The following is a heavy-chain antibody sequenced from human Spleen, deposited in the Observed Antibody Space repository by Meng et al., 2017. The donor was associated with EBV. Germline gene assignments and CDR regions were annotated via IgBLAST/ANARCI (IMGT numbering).Heavy chain of an antibody. D-gene: IGHD1-26*01. Sequence: QVHLVQSGAEVKKPGASVKVSCKASGYNFTDYYIHWVRQAPAQGLEWMGRINPNSGGTNSAQKFQGRVTMTRGTSVSTAYMELSRLTSDDTAVYYCARYVGLRDFDYWGQGTLVTVSS. CDR2: INPNSGGT. J-gene: IGHJ4*02. CDR3: ARYVGLRDFDY. V-gene: IGHV1-2*06. CDR1: GYNFTDYY.